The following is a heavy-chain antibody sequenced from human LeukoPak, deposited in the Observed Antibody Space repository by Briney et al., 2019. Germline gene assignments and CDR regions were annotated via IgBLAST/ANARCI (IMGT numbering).Heavy chain of an antibody. J-gene: IGHJ4*02. D-gene: IGHD1-1*01. CDR3: ARHVATPTGGFDY. V-gene: IGHV4-34*01. CDR2: INHSEST. Sequence: PSETLSLTCAVYGGSFSSYYWSWIRQPPGKGLEWIGEINHSESTNYNPSLKSRVTISIDTSKNQFSLKLSSVTAADTAVYYCARHVATPTGGFDYWGQGTLVTVSS. CDR1: GGSFSSYY.